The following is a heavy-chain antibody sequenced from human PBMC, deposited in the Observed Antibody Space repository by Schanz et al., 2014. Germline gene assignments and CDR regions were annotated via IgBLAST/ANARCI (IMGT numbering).Heavy chain of an antibody. D-gene: IGHD3-10*01. CDR3: VSSGSYSSYAF. Sequence: EVQLVESGGGLVQPGKSLRLSCAASGFTFRGYAMSWVRQAPGKGLEWVSSISYGTSYIYYAESVKGRFTISRDNAKNSLYLQMNSLRAEDTAVYHCVSSGSYSSYAFWGQGTLVTVSS. CDR1: GFTFRGYA. J-gene: IGHJ4*02. CDR2: ISYGTSYI. V-gene: IGHV3-21*01.